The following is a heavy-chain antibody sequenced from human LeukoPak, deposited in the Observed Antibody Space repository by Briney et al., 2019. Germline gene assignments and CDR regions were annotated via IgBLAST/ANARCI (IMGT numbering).Heavy chain of an antibody. CDR3: ARVGGSGAYYAFDY. Sequence: ASVKVSCKASGYTFIAYYIHWVRQAPGQGLEWMGRINPNSGDTDYAQKFQGRSIMSRDTSISTLYMDLSRLRSDDTAVYYCARVGGSGAYYAFDYWGQGSLVTVSS. D-gene: IGHD3-16*01. J-gene: IGHJ4*02. CDR2: INPNSGDT. V-gene: IGHV1-2*06. CDR1: GYTFIAYY.